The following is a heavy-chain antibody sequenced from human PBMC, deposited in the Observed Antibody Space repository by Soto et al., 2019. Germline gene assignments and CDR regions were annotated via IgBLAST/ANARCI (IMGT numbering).Heavy chain of an antibody. Sequence: QVQLVQSGAEVKKPGASVKVSCKASGYTFTSYGISWVRQAPGQGLEWMGWISAYNGNTNYAQKLQGRVTMTTDTSTSTADMELRSLRSDDTAVYYCARAAQSITIFGGDGMDVWGQGTTVTVSS. CDR3: ARAAQSITIFGGDGMDV. D-gene: IGHD3-3*01. V-gene: IGHV1-18*01. CDR1: GYTFTSYG. J-gene: IGHJ6*02. CDR2: ISAYNGNT.